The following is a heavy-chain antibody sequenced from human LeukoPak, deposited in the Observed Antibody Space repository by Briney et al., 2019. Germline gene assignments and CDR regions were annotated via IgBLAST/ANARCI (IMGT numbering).Heavy chain of an antibody. CDR2: ISSSGSTI. D-gene: IGHD6-19*01. J-gene: IGHJ4*02. CDR1: GFTFSSNS. Sequence: GGSLRLSCAASGFTFSSNSMNLVRQAPGKGLEWISYISSSGSTIYYADSVKGRFTISRDNAKNSLYLQMNSLRAEDTAVYYCSRESSGWNENYWGQGTLVTVSS. CDR3: SRESSGWNENY. V-gene: IGHV3-48*04.